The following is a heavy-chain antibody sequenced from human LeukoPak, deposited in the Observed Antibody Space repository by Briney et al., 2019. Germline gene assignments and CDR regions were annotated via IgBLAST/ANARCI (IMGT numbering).Heavy chain of an antibody. CDR3: ASYYYGSGSNYMDV. CDR1: GFTFSDYY. Sequence: GGSLRLSCAASGFTFSDYYMGWIRQAPGKGLEWVSYITSSGSSMYYADSVKGRFTMSRDNAKNSLYLQMNSLRAEDTAVYYCASYYYGSGSNYMDVWGKGTTVTVSS. D-gene: IGHD3-10*01. V-gene: IGHV3-11*04. CDR2: ITSSGSSM. J-gene: IGHJ6*03.